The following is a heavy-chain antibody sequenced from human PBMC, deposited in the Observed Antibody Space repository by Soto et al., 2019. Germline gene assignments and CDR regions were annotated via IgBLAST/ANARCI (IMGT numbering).Heavy chain of an antibody. Sequence: GASVKVSCKASGYTFTSYDINWVRQATGQGLEWMGWMNPNSGNTGYAQKFQGRVTMTRNTSISTAYMELSSLRSEDTAVYYCARGGVAGTTPYYYYYMDVWGKGTTVTVSS. J-gene: IGHJ6*03. CDR2: MNPNSGNT. CDR3: ARGGVAGTTPYYYYYMDV. D-gene: IGHD1-7*01. V-gene: IGHV1-8*01. CDR1: GYTFTSYD.